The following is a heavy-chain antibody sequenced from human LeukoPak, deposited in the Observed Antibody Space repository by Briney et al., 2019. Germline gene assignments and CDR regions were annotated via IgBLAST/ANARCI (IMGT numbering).Heavy chain of an antibody. CDR3: ARLAIGGTHY. CDR2: IYHSGST. J-gene: IGHJ4*02. D-gene: IGHD2-2*01. CDR1: GYSISSGYY. V-gene: IGHV4-38-2*01. Sequence: PSETLSLTCAVSGYSISSGYYWGWIRQPPGEGLEWIGSIYHSGSTYYNPSLKSRVTISVDTSKNQFSLKLSSVTAADTAVYYCARLAIGGTHYWGQGTLVTVSS.